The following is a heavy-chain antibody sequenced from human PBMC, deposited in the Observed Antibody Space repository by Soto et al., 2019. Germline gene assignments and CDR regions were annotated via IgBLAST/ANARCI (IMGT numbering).Heavy chain of an antibody. Sequence: SETLSLTCIVSGASISTGGYSWSWIRQAPGKGPEWIGYIYESGRTYYKPSLKSRASISMDKSRNQFSVRLTSVTAADTAVYFCARGDRYSGSFSDYFDPWGQGTLVTVSS. V-gene: IGHV4-30-2*01. D-gene: IGHD1-26*01. J-gene: IGHJ5*02. CDR2: IYESGRT. CDR1: GASISTGGYS. CDR3: ARGDRYSGSFSDYFDP.